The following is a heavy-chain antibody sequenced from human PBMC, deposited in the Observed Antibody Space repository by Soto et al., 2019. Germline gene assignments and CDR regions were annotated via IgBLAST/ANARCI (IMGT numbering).Heavy chain of an antibody. CDR1: GGSISRSTSY. J-gene: IGHJ5*02. CDR3: ARHQGETSMAARSHWFDP. CDR2: IYASGST. V-gene: IGHV4-39*01. Sequence: SETLSLTCTVSGGSISRSTSYWGWIRQPPGKGLAWIGSIYASGSTYYNPSLDSRVTISVDTSTNQFSLKVKSVTAADMAVYYCARHQGETSMAARSHWFDPWGQGTLETVSS. D-gene: IGHD6-6*01.